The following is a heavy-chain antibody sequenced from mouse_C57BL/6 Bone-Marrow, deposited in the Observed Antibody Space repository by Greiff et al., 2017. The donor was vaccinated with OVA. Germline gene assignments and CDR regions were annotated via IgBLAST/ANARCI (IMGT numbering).Heavy chain of an antibody. CDR2: ISYDGSN. Sequence: EVQRVESGPGLAKPSQSLSLTCSVTGYSITSGYYWNWIRQFPGNKLEWMGYISYDGSNNYNPSLKNRIFITRDSSKNHFCRKLNSGITEETAKNYCAGRYGYGVRVAYWGQGLWSLSLQ. J-gene: IGHJ3*01. CDR1: GYSITSGYY. D-gene: IGHD2-2*01. V-gene: IGHV3-6*01. CDR3: AGRYGYGVRVAY.